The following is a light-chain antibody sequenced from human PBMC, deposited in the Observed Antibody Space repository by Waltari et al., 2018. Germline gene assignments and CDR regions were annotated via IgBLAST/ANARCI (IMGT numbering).Light chain of an antibody. Sequence: LDSSDEKTYLNGIQHRRGPPPRRLVYRVSNRNHNFGVRYKFSGSGSGTDFALKISRVEAEDIGIYPCMQGSQWPYVFGQGTNLEIE. J-gene: IGKJ2*01. V-gene: IGKV2-30*01. CDR3: MQGSQWPYV. CDR2: RVS. CDR1: LDSSDEKTY.